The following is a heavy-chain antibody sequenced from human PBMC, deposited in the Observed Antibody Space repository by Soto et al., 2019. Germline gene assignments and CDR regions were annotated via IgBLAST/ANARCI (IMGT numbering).Heavy chain of an antibody. CDR2: IEHSGSS. J-gene: IGHJ6*03. CDR3: AREVVPATVDFYYYYIDF. D-gene: IGHD2-2*01. CDR1: GGFISSGDYY. V-gene: IGHV4-31*03. Sequence: QVQLQESGPGLVKPSQTLSLTCTVSGGFISSGDYYWNWIRQLPGKGLEWIGYIEHSGSSFYNPSLKGRVALALDTSKNQFSLKVNSVTAADTAVYYCAREVVPATVDFYYYYIDFWGKGTTVTVSS.